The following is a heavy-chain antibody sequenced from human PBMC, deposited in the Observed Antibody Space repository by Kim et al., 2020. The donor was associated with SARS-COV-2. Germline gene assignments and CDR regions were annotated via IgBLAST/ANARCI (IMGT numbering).Heavy chain of an antibody. Sequence: YNDYAVSVKSRITINPDTSKNQFSLQLNSVTPEDTAVYYCAGSSSSEFDYWGQGTLVTVSS. CDR2: YN. V-gene: IGHV6-1*01. D-gene: IGHD6-6*01. CDR3: AGSSSSEFDY. J-gene: IGHJ4*02.